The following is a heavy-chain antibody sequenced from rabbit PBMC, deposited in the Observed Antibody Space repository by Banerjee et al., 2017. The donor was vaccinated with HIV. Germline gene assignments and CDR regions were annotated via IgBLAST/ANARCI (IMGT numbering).Heavy chain of an antibody. Sequence: QSLEESGGDLVKPGASLTLTCTASGFSFSSSYYMCWVRQAPGKGLEWIACIYTANSDITYYAMWAKGRFTVSKTSSTTVSLQMTSLTAADTATYFCARRYIDRNYYTDLWGQGTLVTVS. D-gene: IGHD8-1*01. V-gene: IGHV1S40*01. J-gene: IGHJ6*01. CDR2: IYTANSDIT. CDR1: GFSFSSSYY. CDR3: ARRYIDRNYYTDL.